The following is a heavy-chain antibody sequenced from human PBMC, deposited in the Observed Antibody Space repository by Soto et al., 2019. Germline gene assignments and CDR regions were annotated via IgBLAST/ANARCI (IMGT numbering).Heavy chain of an antibody. CDR2: ISSSSSYI. D-gene: IGHD3-3*01. Sequence: EVQLVESGGGLVKPGGSLRLSCAASGFTFSSYNMNWVRQAPGKGLEWVSSISSSSSYIYYADSVKGRFTISRDNAKNSLYLQMNSLRAEDTAVYYCARDTLCDFWSGYCGSWYYYGMDVWGQGTTVTVSS. CDR1: GFTFSSYN. V-gene: IGHV3-21*01. CDR3: ARDTLCDFWSGYCGSWYYYGMDV. J-gene: IGHJ6*02.